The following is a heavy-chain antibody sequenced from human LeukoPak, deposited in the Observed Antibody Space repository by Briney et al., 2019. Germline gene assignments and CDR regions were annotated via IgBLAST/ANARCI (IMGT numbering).Heavy chain of an antibody. J-gene: IGHJ3*02. D-gene: IGHD2-15*01. CDR1: EYSFTMYW. Sequence: PGESLKISCKGSEYSFTMYWIAWVRQMPGKGLEWMGIIYPGDSDSRYSPSFQGQVTISADKSISTAYLQWSSLKASDTAMYYRARRGFCSGGNCFSNAFDIWGQGTMVTVSS. V-gene: IGHV5-51*01. CDR3: ARRGFCSGGNCFSNAFDI. CDR2: IYPGDSDS.